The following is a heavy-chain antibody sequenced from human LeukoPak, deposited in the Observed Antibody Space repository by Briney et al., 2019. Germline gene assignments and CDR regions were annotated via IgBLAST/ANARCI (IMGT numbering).Heavy chain of an antibody. J-gene: IGHJ3*02. D-gene: IGHD3-10*01. CDR3: ARDMVRGVIPGNDAFDI. Sequence: SETLSLTCTVSGGSISSYYWSWIRQPPGKGLKWIGYIYYSGSTNYNPSLKSRVTISVDTSKNQFSLKLSSVTAADTAVYYCARDMVRGVIPGNDAFDIWGQGTMVTVSS. CDR1: GGSISSYY. V-gene: IGHV4-59*01. CDR2: IYYSGST.